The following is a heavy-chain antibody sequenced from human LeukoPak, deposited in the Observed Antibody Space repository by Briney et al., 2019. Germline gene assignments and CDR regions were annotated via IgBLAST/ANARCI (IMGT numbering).Heavy chain of an antibody. CDR2: IIPIFGTA. D-gene: IGHD3-10*01. J-gene: IGHJ4*02. V-gene: IGHV1-69*13. Sequence: SVKVSCKASGYTFTGYYLHWVRQAPGQGLEWMGGIIPIFGTANYAQKFQGRVTITADESTSTAYMELSSLRSEDTAVYYCARSMVRGVILNYWGQGTLVTVSS. CDR1: GYTFTGYY. CDR3: ARSMVRGVILNY.